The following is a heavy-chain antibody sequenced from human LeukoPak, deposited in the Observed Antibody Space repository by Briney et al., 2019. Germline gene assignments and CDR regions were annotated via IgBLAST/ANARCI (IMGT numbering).Heavy chain of an antibody. V-gene: IGHV3-15*01. D-gene: IGHD3-22*01. Sequence: GGSLRLSCAASGYPFTNAWMYWVPQAPGKGLEWVGRFKSTTDGGTTDYAAPVKGRFTISRDDSKNTLYLQTNSLKTEDTAVYYCTTQGSGYYYFDCWGQGTLVTVSS. CDR3: TTQGSGYYYFDC. J-gene: IGHJ4*02. CDR2: FKSTTDGGTT. CDR1: GYPFTNAW.